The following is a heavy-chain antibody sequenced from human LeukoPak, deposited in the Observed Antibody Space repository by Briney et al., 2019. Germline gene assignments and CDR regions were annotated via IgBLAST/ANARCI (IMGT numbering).Heavy chain of an antibody. Sequence: ETSETLSLTCAVSGYSISSGYYWSWIRQPAGKGLEWIGRIYTSGSTNYNPSLKSRVTMSVDTSKNQFSLKLSSVTAADTAVYYCARASQIQLWSTGPYYYYMDVWGKGTTVTVSS. J-gene: IGHJ6*03. V-gene: IGHV4-4*07. CDR1: GYSISSGYY. CDR3: ARASQIQLWSTGPYYYYMDV. CDR2: IYTSGST. D-gene: IGHD5-18*01.